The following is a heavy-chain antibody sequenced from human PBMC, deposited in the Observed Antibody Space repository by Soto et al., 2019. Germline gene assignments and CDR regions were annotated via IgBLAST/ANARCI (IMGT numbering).Heavy chain of an antibody. V-gene: IGHV4-59*01. J-gene: IGHJ1*01. D-gene: IGHD1-26*01. CDR2: IYYRGST. CDR1: GGSISSYY. Sequence: SETLSLTCTVSGGSISSYYWNWIRQPPGKGLEWIGYIYYRGSTNYKSSLKSRVTMSMDTSKNQFSLKVTSVTAADTAVYYCAREESIVGPTGQFQYWGPGTLVTVSS. CDR3: AREESIVGPTGQFQY.